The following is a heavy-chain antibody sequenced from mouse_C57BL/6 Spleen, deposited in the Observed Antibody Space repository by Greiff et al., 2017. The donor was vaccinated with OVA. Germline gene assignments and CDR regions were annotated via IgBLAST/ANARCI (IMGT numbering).Heavy chain of an antibody. V-gene: IGHV1-55*01. D-gene: IGHD1-1*01. Sequence: QVQLQQPGAELVKPGASVKMSCKASGYTFTSYWITWVKQRPGQGLEWIGDIYPGSGSTNYNEKLKSKATLTVDTSSSTAYMQLSSLTSEDSAVYYCARCYYGSIYDAMDYWGQGTSVTVSS. CDR2: IYPGSGST. CDR3: ARCYYGSIYDAMDY. J-gene: IGHJ4*01. CDR1: GYTFTSYW.